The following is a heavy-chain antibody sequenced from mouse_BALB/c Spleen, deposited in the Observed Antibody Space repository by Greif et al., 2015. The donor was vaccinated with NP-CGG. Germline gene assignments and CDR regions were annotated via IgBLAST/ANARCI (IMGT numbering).Heavy chain of an antibody. CDR3: ARGGGNSYYAMDY. Sequence: VMLVESGPGLVAPSQSLSITCTVSGFSLTSYGVHWVRQPPGKGLEWLGVIWAGGSTNYNSALMSRLSISKDNSKSQVFLKMKSLQTDDTAMYYCARGGGNSYYAMDYWGQGTSVTVSS. J-gene: IGHJ4*01. V-gene: IGHV2-9*02. CDR2: IWAGGST. D-gene: IGHD2-1*01. CDR1: GFSLTSYG.